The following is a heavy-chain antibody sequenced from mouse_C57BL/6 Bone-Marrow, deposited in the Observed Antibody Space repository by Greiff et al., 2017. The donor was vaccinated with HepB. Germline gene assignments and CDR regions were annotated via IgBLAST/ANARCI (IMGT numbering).Heavy chain of an antibody. V-gene: IGHV1-82*01. D-gene: IGHD1-1*01. Sequence: VQLQQSGPELVKPGASVKISCKASGYAFSSSWMNWVKQRPGKGLEWIGRICPGDGDTNYNGKFKGKATLTADKSSSTAYMQLSSLTSEDSAVYFCAREGGYITTVVADYWGQGTTLTVSS. CDR2: ICPGDGDT. CDR1: GYAFSSSW. CDR3: AREGGYITTVVADY. J-gene: IGHJ2*01.